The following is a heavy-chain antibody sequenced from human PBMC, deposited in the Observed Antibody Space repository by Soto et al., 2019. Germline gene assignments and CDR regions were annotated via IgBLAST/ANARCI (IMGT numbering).Heavy chain of an antibody. CDR2: ISCDGSNK. D-gene: IGHD5-18*01. CDR1: GFTFSSYG. V-gene: IGHV3-30*18. CDR3: AKDTAMAYSYYYYGMDV. J-gene: IGHJ6*02. Sequence: QVQLVESGGGVVQPGRSLRLSCAASGFTFSSYGMHWVRQAPGKGLEWVAVISCDGSNKYYADSVKGRFTISRDNSKNTLYLQMNSLRADDTAVYYCAKDTAMAYSYYYYGMDVWGQGTTVTVSS.